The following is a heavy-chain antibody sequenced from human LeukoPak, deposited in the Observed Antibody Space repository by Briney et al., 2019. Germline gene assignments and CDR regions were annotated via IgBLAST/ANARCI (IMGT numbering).Heavy chain of an antibody. CDR3: ARKYYYDSSGYYDP. CDR2: IIPIFGTA. D-gene: IGHD3-22*01. J-gene: IGHJ5*02. Sequence: SVKVSCTASGGTFSSYAISWVRQAPGQGLEWMGGIIPIFGTANYAQKFQGRVTITADESTSTAYMELSSLRSEDTAVYYCARKYYYDSSGYYDPWGQGTLVTVSS. V-gene: IGHV1-69*13. CDR1: GGTFSSYA.